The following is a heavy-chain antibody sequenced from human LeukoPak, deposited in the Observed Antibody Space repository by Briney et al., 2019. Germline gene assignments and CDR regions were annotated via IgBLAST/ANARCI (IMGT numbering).Heavy chain of an antibody. CDR1: GGSISSGGYS. CDR3: ARARDSSGYSYFDC. D-gene: IGHD3-22*01. J-gene: IGHJ4*02. V-gene: IGHV4-30-2*01. CDR2: IYHSGST. Sequence: SETLSLTCAVSGGSISSGGYSWSWIRQPPGKGLEWIGYIYHSGSTYYNPSLKSRVTISVDRSKNQFSLKLSSVTAADTAVYYCARARDSSGYSYFDCWGQGTLVTVSS.